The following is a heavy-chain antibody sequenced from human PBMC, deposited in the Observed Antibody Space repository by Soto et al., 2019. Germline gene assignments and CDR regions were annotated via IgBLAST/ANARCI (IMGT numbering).Heavy chain of an antibody. CDR1: DGSISSYY. D-gene: IGHD1-26*01. CDR3: AGFSTGTYLFDF. CDR2: IYGTGTT. V-gene: IGHV4-59*01. J-gene: IGHJ4*02. Sequence: SETLSLTCTVSDGSISSYYWSGIRQPPGKGLEWIGYIYGTGTTNYNPSLGGRVTISMDTSKNHFSLTLNSVTAADTAVYYCAGFSTGTYLFDFWGQGALVTVS.